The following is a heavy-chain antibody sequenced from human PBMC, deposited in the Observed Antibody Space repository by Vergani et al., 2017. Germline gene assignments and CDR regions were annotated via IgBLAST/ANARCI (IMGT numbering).Heavy chain of an antibody. V-gene: IGHV3-23*01. CDR2: ISWNSGST. D-gene: IGHD1-26*01. Sequence: EVQLLESGGGLIQPGGSLRLSCAASGFTFDDYAMHWVRQAPGKGLEWVSGISWNSGSTYYADSVKGRFTISRDNSKNTLYLQMNSLRAEDTAVYYCAKWSESYYFDFDYGGQGTLVTVSS. CDR3: AKWSESYYFDFDY. CDR1: GFTFDDYA. J-gene: IGHJ4*02.